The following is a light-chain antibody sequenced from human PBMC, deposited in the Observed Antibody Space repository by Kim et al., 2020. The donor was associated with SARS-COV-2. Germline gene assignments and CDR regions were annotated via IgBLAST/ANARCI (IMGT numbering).Light chain of an antibody. Sequence: DIQMTQSPSSLSASVGDRVTTTCRASQDISNYLAWFQLKPGKAPKLLIYAASALQPGVPSRFSGSGSGTDFTLTVTSLQPEDVATYYCQKCDSAPWTFGQGTKVDIK. J-gene: IGKJ1*01. CDR2: AAS. CDR3: QKCDSAPWT. V-gene: IGKV1-27*01. CDR1: QDISNY.